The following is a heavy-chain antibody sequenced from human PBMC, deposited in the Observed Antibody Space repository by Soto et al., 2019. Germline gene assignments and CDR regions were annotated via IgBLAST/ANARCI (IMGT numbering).Heavy chain of an antibody. CDR1: GFIFSDHN. Sequence: EVQLVESGGALVQPGGSLRLSCAASGFIFSDHNMDWVRQTPGKGLEWIGRSRDKGKSYTAEYAASVRGRFTISRDETNNMLFLQMDSLKTEDTAMYYCSRVYNGKLANYFQFWGQGTLVTVSS. D-gene: IGHD1-20*01. J-gene: IGHJ1*01. V-gene: IGHV3-72*01. CDR3: SRVYNGKLANYFQF. CDR2: SRDKGKSYTA.